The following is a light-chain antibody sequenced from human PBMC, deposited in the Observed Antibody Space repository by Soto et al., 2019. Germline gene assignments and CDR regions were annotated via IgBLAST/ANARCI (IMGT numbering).Light chain of an antibody. CDR1: QGISSW. CDR3: QQYGSSPWT. V-gene: IGKV1-12*01. J-gene: IGKJ1*01. CDR2: KAY. Sequence: IQMTQSPFSVAASVGDTFTRTCRASQGISSWLAWYEQKPGKNPNLLIYKAYNLQSGVTSRFSGSGSGTDFTITISRLEPEDFAVYYCQQYGSSPWTVGPVTKVEIK.